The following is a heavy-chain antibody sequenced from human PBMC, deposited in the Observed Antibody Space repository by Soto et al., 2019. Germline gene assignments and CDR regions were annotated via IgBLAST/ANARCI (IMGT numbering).Heavy chain of an antibody. V-gene: IGHV4-34*01. CDR1: GGSFSGYY. CDR2: INHSGST. J-gene: IGHJ6*02. Sequence: SETVSRTCSLYGGSFSGYYGSWLRKPQGKWLEWIGEINHSGSTNYNPSLKSRFTISVDTSNNQFSLKLISVTAADTAVYYCAIDGYYDILTGYPAYGMDVWGQGTMVTVS. D-gene: IGHD3-9*01. CDR3: AIDGYYDILTGYPAYGMDV.